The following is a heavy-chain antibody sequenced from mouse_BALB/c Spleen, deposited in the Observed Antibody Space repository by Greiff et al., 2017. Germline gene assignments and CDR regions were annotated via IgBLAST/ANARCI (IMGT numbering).Heavy chain of an antibody. CDR2: ISNGGGST. Sequence: EVQVVESGGGLVQPGGSLKLSCAASGFTFSSYTMSWVRQTPEKRLEWVAYISNGGGSTYYPDTVKGRFTISRDNAKNTLYLQMSSLKSEDTAMYYCARLGGSSWFAYWGQGTLVTVSA. J-gene: IGHJ3*01. D-gene: IGHD1-1*02. V-gene: IGHV5-12-2*01. CDR3: ARLGGSSWFAY. CDR1: GFTFSSYT.